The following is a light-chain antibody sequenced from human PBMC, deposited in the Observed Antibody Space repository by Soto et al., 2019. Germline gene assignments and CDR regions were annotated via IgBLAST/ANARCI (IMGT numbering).Light chain of an antibody. CDR3: QQFNSHPS. CDR1: QGISSA. CDR2: DAS. Sequence: AILLTQSPSSLSASVGDRVTITCRASQGISSALAWYQQKPGKAPKLLIYDASSLESGVPSRFSGSTSGTDFTLTISSLQPEDFATYYCQQFNSHPSFGGGTKVEIK. V-gene: IGKV1-13*02. J-gene: IGKJ4*01.